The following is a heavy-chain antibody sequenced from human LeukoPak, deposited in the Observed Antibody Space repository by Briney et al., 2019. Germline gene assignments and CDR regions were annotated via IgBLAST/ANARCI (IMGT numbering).Heavy chain of an antibody. V-gene: IGHV4-34*01. CDR2: INHSGTT. J-gene: IGHJ4*02. Sequence: PGGSLRLSCAASGFTFSDYYMSWIRQTPGKGLEWIGEINHSGTTNYNPSLKSRVTMSVDTSKDQFSLKLMSVTAADTGVYYCARRRKVVRAGFDYWGQGTRVIVSS. CDR3: ARRRKVVRAGFDY. CDR1: GFTFSDYY. D-gene: IGHD2-21*01.